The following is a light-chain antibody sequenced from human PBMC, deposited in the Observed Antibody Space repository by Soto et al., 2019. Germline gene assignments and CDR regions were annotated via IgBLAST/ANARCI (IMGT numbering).Light chain of an antibody. Sequence: SALTQPPSASGAPGQRVTISCSGSYSNVGDNTVDWYQHLPGSAPKLLIYKNDQRPSGIPDQFSASKSGTSASLAISGLQSGYEAVYYGTAWNDIRNTYVFRTGTKVTVL. CDR1: YSNVGDNT. J-gene: IGLJ1*01. V-gene: IGLV1-44*01. CDR2: KND. CDR3: TAWNDIRNTYV.